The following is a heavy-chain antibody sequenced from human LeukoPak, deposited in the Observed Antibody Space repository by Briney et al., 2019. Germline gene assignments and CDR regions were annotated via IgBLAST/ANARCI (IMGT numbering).Heavy chain of an antibody. CDR3: AKVVAGAFGY. Sequence: GGSLRLSCAGSGFTFSSFAMSWVRQAPGKGLEWVSAISGSGGSTYYADSVKGRFTISRDNSKNTLYLQMNSLRAEDTAVYYCAKVVAGAFGYWGQGTLVTVSS. V-gene: IGHV3-23*01. CDR2: ISGSGGST. D-gene: IGHD2-15*01. J-gene: IGHJ4*02. CDR1: GFTFSSFA.